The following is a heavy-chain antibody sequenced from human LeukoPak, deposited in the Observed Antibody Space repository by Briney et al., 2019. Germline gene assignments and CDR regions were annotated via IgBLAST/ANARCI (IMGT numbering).Heavy chain of an antibody. CDR3: ARVHWGSGSYYNGWFDA. CDR1: GYTFTSYG. J-gene: IGHJ5*02. D-gene: IGHD3-10*01. V-gene: IGHV1-18*01. Sequence: ASVKVSCKASGYTFTSYGFSWVRQAPGQGLEWMGWISAYNGNTNYAQKLKGRVTMTTDTSTSTDYMELRSLRSEDTAVYYCARVHWGSGSYYNGWFDAWGQGTLVTVS. CDR2: ISAYNGNT.